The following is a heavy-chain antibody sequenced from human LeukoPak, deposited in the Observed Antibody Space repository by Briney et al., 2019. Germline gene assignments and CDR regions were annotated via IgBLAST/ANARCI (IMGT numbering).Heavy chain of an antibody. CDR1: GFTFSSYA. J-gene: IGHJ6*02. CDR2: ISYDGSNK. D-gene: IGHD1-1*01. Sequence: PGGSLRLSCAASGFTFSSYAMHWVRQAPGKGLEWVAVISYDGSNKYYADSVKGRFTISRDNSKNTLYLQMNSLRAEDTAVYYCARRGTGHGMDVWGQGTTVIVSS. V-gene: IGHV3-30*04. CDR3: ARRGTGHGMDV.